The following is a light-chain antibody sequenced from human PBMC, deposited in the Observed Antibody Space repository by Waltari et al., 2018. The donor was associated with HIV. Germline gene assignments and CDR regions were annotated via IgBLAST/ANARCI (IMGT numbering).Light chain of an antibody. CDR3: SSYTSSNTYV. J-gene: IGLJ1*01. Sequence: QSALTQPASVSGSPGQSITISCTGTSSDVGGYNYFSWYQQHPGKAPKLMIYDVTNRPSGVSNRFSGSKSGNTASLTISGLQAEDEADYYCSSYTSSNTYVFGTGTKVTVL. CDR1: SSDVGGYNY. V-gene: IGLV2-14*01. CDR2: DVT.